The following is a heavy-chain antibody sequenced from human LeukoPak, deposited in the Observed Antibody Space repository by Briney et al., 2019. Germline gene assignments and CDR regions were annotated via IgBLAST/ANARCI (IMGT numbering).Heavy chain of an antibody. J-gene: IGHJ4*02. D-gene: IGHD1-14*01. CDR2: INQDGSEE. Sequence: GGTLRLSCAASGFTFRSHCMNWVRQAPGKGLEWVANINQDGSEEYYVDSVKGRFTISRDNAKNSLSLQMSSLRAEDTAVYYCARDHTEPGVIFGSWGQGTLVTVSS. CDR3: ARDHTEPGVIFGS. CDR1: GFTFRSHC. V-gene: IGHV3-7*05.